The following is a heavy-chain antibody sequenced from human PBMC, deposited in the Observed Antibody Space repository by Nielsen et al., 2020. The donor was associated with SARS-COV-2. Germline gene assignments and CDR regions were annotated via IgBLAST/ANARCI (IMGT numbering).Heavy chain of an antibody. Sequence: ASVKVSCKASGYTFTSYAMHWVRQAPGQRLEWMGWINAGKGNTKYSQKFQGRVTITRDTSASTAYMELSSLRSEDTAVYYCARQSGSYLHYFDYWGQGTLVTVSS. D-gene: IGHD1-26*01. CDR2: INAGKGNT. CDR3: ARQSGSYLHYFDY. J-gene: IGHJ4*02. CDR1: GYTFTSYA. V-gene: IGHV1-3*01.